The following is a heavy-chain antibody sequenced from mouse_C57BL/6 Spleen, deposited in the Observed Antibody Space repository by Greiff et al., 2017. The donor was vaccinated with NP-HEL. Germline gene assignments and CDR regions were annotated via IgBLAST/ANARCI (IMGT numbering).Heavy chain of an antibody. D-gene: IGHD2-2*01. CDR1: GYTFTGYW. J-gene: IGHJ2*01. Sequence: VQLQQSGAELMKPGASVKLSCKATGYTFTGYWIEWVKQRPGHGLEWIGEILPGSGSTNYNEKFKGKATLTAATSSNTASMQLSSLTPEDSAIYYCARTGLWLRQGYFDYWGQGTTLTVSS. V-gene: IGHV1-9*01. CDR3: ARTGLWLRQGYFDY. CDR2: ILPGSGST.